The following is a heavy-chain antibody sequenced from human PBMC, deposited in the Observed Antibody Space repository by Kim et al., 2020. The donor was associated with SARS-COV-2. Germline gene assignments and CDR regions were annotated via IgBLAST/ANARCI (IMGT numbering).Heavy chain of an antibody. D-gene: IGHD6-13*01. Sequence: GGSLRLSCAASGFTFSSYTMTWVRQAPGKGLEWVSAISGSGGSTYYADSVKGRFTISRDNSKNTLYLQMNSLRVEDTAVYYCTKAPRIAAPPQDPWGQGTLVTVSS. CDR3: TKAPRIAAPPQDP. V-gene: IGHV3-23*01. CDR2: ISGSGGST. J-gene: IGHJ5*02. CDR1: GFTFSSYT.